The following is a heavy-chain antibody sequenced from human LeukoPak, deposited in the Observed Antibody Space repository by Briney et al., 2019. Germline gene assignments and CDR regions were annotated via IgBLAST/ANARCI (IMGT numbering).Heavy chain of an antibody. CDR2: IYTSGST. Sequence: PSETLSLTCTDSGGSISSYYWSWIRQPAGKGLEWIGRIYTSGSTNYNPSLKSRVTMSVDTSKNQFSLKLSSVTAADTAVYYCARGSSWYPSAGFDPWGQGTLVTVSS. V-gene: IGHV4-4*07. D-gene: IGHD6-13*01. CDR1: GGSISSYY. J-gene: IGHJ5*02. CDR3: ARGSSWYPSAGFDP.